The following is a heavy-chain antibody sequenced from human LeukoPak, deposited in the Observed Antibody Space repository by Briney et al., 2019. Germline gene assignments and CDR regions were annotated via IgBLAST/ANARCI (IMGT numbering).Heavy chain of an antibody. CDR3: AKDIVVVPAAIGYYYYYGMDV. J-gene: IGHJ6*02. CDR2: IKQDGSEE. Sequence: GGSLRLSCAASGFTFSYYWMSWVRQAPGKGLEWVANIKQDGSEEYYVDSVKGRFTISRDNAKNSLYLQMNSLRAEDTAVYYCAKDIVVVPAAIGYYYYYGMDVWGQGTTVTVSS. CDR1: GFTFSYYW. D-gene: IGHD2-2*01. V-gene: IGHV3-7*01.